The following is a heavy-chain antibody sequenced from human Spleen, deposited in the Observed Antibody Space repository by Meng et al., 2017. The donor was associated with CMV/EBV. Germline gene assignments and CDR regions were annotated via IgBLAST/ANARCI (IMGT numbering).Heavy chain of an antibody. CDR2: INPNTNVT. V-gene: IGHV1-2*02. Sequence: ASVKVSCKASGYTFTGYYMHWLRQAPGKGLEWMGWINPNTNVTNYARKFQGRVTMTRDTSISTAYMEVSRLGSDDTAVYYCVKGGDNYYYYEVDVWGQGATVTVSS. CDR1: GYTFTGYY. J-gene: IGHJ6*02. CDR3: VKGGDNYYYYEVDV. D-gene: IGHD3-16*01.